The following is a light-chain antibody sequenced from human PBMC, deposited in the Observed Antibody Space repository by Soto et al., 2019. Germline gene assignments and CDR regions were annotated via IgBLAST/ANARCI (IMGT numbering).Light chain of an antibody. CDR1: QNINMW. J-gene: IGKJ4*02. CDR2: DAS. V-gene: IGKV1-5*01. Sequence: DIQMTQAPSTLSASVGDRVTITCRASQNINMWLAWYQQKPGKAPKLLISDASSLQSGVPSRFGGSGSGRDVALTIISLLPDDCATYWCQHCSRYSPWTFGGGKKVEI. CDR3: QHCSRYSPWT.